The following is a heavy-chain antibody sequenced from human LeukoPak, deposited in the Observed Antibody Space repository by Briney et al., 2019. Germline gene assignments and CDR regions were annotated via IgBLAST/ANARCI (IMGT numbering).Heavy chain of an antibody. V-gene: IGHV1-46*01. J-gene: IGHJ3*02. Sequence: ASVKVSCKASGYTFTSYYMHWVRQAPGQGLEWMGIINPSGGSTSYAQKFQGRVTMTRDMSTSTVYMELSSLRSEDTAVYYCARDTPYYDFWSGYIAFDIWGQGTMVTVSS. CDR2: INPSGGST. CDR3: ARDTPYYDFWSGYIAFDI. CDR1: GYTFTSYY. D-gene: IGHD3-3*01.